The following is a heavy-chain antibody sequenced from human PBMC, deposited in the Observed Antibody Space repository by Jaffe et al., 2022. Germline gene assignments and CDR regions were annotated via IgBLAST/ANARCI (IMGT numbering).Heavy chain of an antibody. J-gene: IGHJ6*03. Sequence: EVQLVESGGGLVQPGGSLRLSCAASGFTFSSYEMNWVRQAPGKGLEWVSYISSSGSTIYYADSVKGRFTISRDNAKNSLYLQMNSLRAEDTAVYYCARTGYSSSWGYYYYMDVWGKGTTVTVSS. V-gene: IGHV3-48*03. D-gene: IGHD6-13*01. CDR3: ARTGYSSSWGYYYYMDV. CDR2: ISSSGSTI. CDR1: GFTFSSYE.